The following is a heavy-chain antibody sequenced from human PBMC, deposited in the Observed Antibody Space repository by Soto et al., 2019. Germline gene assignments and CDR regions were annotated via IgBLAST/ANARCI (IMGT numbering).Heavy chain of an antibody. CDR1: GGSFSDDY. CDR3: GRRPKAMVVANF. Sequence: QVRLQQWGAGLLKPSETLSLICAVSGGSFSDDYWSWIRQSPGKGLEWMGEINHSGDTKYNPSLKRRVTMSVDTSKNQISMNVKSVTDADTAVYYCGRRPKAMVVANFWGQGTLVTVSS. CDR2: INHSGDT. V-gene: IGHV4-34*01. J-gene: IGHJ4*02. D-gene: IGHD2-21*01.